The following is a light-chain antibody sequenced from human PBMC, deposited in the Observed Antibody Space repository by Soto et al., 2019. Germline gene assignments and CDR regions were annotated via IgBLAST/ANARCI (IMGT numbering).Light chain of an antibody. CDR2: EVS. CDR3: SSYAGSHNPLYV. V-gene: IGLV2-8*01. CDR1: SSDVGGYNY. Sequence: QTLLTQPPSASVSPGQSVTISCTGTSSDVGGYNYVSWYQQHPGKAPKLMIYEVSKRPSGVPDRFSGSKSGNTASLTVSALQAEVEADYHCSSYAGSHNPLYVFGTVTEVTV. J-gene: IGLJ1*01.